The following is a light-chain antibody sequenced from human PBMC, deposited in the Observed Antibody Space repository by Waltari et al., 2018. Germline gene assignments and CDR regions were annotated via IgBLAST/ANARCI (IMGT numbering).Light chain of an antibody. V-gene: IGLV2-23*02. CDR3: CSYATSSWV. J-gene: IGLJ3*02. Sequence: QSALTQPASVSGSPGQSITISCTGTSSDVGSFNLVSWYQQHPGKAPKLMIYVVTKRPSGVSNRFSGSKSGNTASLTISGRQAEDEADYYCCSYATSSWVFGGGTRLTVL. CDR2: VVT. CDR1: SSDVGSFNL.